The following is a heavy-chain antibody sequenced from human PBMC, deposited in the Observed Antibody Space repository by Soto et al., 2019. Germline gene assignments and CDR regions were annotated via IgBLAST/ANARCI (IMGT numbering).Heavy chain of an antibody. Sequence: GGSLRLSCAASGFTFSSYGMHWVRQAPGKGLEWVAVISYDGSNKYYADSVKGRFTISRDNSKNTLYLQMNSLRAEDTAVYYCAKDGTTGTTLPTENWFDPWGQGTLVTVSS. CDR1: GFTFSSYG. J-gene: IGHJ5*02. CDR2: ISYDGSNK. V-gene: IGHV3-30*18. D-gene: IGHD1-1*01. CDR3: AKDGTTGTTLPTENWFDP.